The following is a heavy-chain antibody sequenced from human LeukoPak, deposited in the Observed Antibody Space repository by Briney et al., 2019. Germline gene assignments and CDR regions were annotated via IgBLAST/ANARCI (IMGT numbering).Heavy chain of an antibody. CDR1: GFTFRSYD. CDR2: IIDTGRST. V-gene: IGHV3-23*01. J-gene: IGHJ4*02. CDR3: AKDHCTSTNCFAGFDY. Sequence: GGSLRLSCEASGFTFRSYDMSWVRQAPGKGLEWVSGIIDTGRSTFYIDSVKGRFTISRDNSKNTLYLQMNSLRAEDTAIYYCAKDHCTSTNCFAGFDYWGQGALVTVSS. D-gene: IGHD2-2*01.